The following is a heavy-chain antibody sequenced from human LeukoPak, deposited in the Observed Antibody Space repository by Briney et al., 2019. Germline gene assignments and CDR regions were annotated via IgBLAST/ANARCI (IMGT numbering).Heavy chain of an antibody. Sequence: GGSLRLSCVGSGFILSGDWMTWVRQAPGKGLEWASVIYSGGSTYYADSVKGRFTISRDKSKNTVYLQMNSLRFEDTAMYYCARNWFDPWGQGTLVTVSS. J-gene: IGHJ5*02. CDR1: GFILSGDW. CDR3: ARNWFDP. V-gene: IGHV3-53*05. CDR2: IYSGGST.